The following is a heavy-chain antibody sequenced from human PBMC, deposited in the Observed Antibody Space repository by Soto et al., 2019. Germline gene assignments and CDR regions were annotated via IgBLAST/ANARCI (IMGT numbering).Heavy chain of an antibody. D-gene: IGHD6-13*01. J-gene: IGHJ4*02. CDR2: IYYSGST. CDR1: GGSISSGGYY. Sequence: KTSETLSLTCTASGGSISSGGYYWSWIRQHPGKGLEWIGYIYYSGSTYYNPSLKSRVTISVDTSKNQFSLKLSSVTAADTAVYYCAREVAAALYYFDYWGQGTLVTVSS. CDR3: AREVAAALYYFDY. V-gene: IGHV4-31*03.